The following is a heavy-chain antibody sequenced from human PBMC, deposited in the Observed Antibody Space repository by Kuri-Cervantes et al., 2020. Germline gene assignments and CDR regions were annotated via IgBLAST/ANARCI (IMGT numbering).Heavy chain of an antibody. D-gene: IGHD3-16*01. CDR1: GFTFSSYA. Sequence: GESLKISCAASGFTFSSYAMHWVRQAPGKGLEWVAVISYDGSNKYYADSVKGRFTISRDNSKNTLYLQMNSLRAEDTAVYYCARVEGGGWGQGTLVTVSS. CDR2: ISYDGSNK. V-gene: IGHV3-30-3*01. CDR3: ARVEGGG. J-gene: IGHJ4*02.